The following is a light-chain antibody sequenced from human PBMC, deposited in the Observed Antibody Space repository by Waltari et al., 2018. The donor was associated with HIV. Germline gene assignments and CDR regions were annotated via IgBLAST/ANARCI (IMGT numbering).Light chain of an antibody. Sequence: QSALTQPRSVSGSPGQSVTISCTGTSSDVGAYNFVSWYQQYPGKAPKLLIYDVKKRPSGVPDRFYGSKSDNTASLTISGLQAEDEAEYYCCSYAGNYIFDFGGGTKLTVL. CDR1: SSDVGAYNF. CDR2: DVK. CDR3: CSYAGNYIFD. J-gene: IGLJ2*01. V-gene: IGLV2-11*01.